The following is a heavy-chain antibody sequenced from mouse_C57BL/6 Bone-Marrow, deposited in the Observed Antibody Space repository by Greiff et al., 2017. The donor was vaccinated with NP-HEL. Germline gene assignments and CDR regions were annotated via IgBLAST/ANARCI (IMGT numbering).Heavy chain of an antibody. V-gene: IGHV1-59*01. CDR1: GYTFTSYW. CDR2: IDPSDSYT. J-gene: IGHJ3*01. D-gene: IGHD3-2*02. CDR3: ARGGSRLLFAY. Sequence: QVQLQQPGAELVRPGTSVKLSCKASGYTFTSYWMHWVKQRPGQGLEWIGVIDPSDSYTNYNQKFKGKATLTVDTSSSTAYMQLSSLTSEDSAVYYCARGGSRLLFAYWGQGTLVTVSA.